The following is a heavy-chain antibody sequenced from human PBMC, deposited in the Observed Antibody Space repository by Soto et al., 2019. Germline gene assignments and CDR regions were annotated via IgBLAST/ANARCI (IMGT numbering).Heavy chain of an antibody. CDR2: INHSGST. J-gene: IGHJ4*02. Sequence: QVQLQQWGAGLLKPSETLSLTCAVYGGSFSGYYWSWIRQPPGKGLEWIGEINHSGSTNYNPSLKSRVTISVDTSKNQFSLKLSSVTAADTAVYYCATIWDYGSGSPNSFWGQGTLVTVSS. CDR3: ATIWDYGSGSPNSF. D-gene: IGHD3-10*01. V-gene: IGHV4-34*01. CDR1: GGSFSGYY.